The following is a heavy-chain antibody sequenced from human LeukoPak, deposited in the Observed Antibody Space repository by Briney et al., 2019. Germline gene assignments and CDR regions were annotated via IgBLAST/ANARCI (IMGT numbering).Heavy chain of an antibody. D-gene: IGHD2-2*01. V-gene: IGHV3-23*01. Sequence: PGGSLRLSCAASGFTFSSYAMGWVRQAPGKGLEWVSAISGSGGSTYYADSVKGRFSISRDNSKNTLYLQLNSLRAEDTAVYYCAKEKAAYCSSTSCFEGYDYWGQGTLVTVSS. CDR1: GFTFSSYA. CDR2: ISGSGGST. CDR3: AKEKAAYCSSTSCFEGYDY. J-gene: IGHJ4*02.